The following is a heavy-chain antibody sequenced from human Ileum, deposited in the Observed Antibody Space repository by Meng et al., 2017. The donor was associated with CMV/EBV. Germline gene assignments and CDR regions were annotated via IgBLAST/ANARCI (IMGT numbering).Heavy chain of an antibody. J-gene: IGHJ4*02. CDR3: ALSLEMAATPSYDY. CDR2: MSPNSGDT. V-gene: IGHV1-2*06. CDR1: GYTFTGYY. Sequence: ASVKVSCKASGYTFTGYYMHWVRQAPGQGFEWMGRMSPNSGDTNYAQSFQGRVTMTSDTSISTVYMELSRLRSDDTAVYYCALSLEMAATPSYDYWGQGTLVTVSS. D-gene: IGHD5-24*01.